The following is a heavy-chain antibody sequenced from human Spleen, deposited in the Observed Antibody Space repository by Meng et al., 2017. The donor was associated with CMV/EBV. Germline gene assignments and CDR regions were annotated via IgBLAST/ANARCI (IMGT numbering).Heavy chain of an antibody. J-gene: IGHJ4*02. CDR3: AHTFDTMVDY. CDR1: GFSLSTSGVG. CDR2: IYWDDDK. V-gene: IGHV2-5*02. Sequence: QITLKESGPTLVKPXXXXTXTFTFSGFSLSTSGVGVGWIRQPPGKALEWLALIYWDDDKRYSPSLKSRLTITKDTSKNQVVLTMTNMDPVDTATYYCAHTFDTMVDYWGQGTLVTVSS. D-gene: IGHD3-10*01.